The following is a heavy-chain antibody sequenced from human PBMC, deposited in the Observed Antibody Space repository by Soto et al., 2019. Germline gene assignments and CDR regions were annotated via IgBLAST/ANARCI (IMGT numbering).Heavy chain of an antibody. J-gene: IGHJ6*02. Sequence: PGGSLRLSCAASGFTFSSYGMHWVRQAPGKGLEWVAVISYDGSNKYYADSVKGRFTISSDNSKNTLYLQMNSLRAEDTAVYYCAKDDYYDSSGEYYYGMDVWGQGTTVTVSS. V-gene: IGHV3-30*18. CDR2: ISYDGSNK. CDR1: GFTFSSYG. D-gene: IGHD3-22*01. CDR3: AKDDYYDSSGEYYYGMDV.